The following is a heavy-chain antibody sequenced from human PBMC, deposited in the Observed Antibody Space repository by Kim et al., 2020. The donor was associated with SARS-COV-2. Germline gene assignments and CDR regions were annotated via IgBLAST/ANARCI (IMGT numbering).Heavy chain of an antibody. J-gene: IGHJ6*02. CDR3: ARERERDLLDPALYGSGSRYVYYYYGMDV. CDR1: GGTFSSYA. D-gene: IGHD3-10*01. V-gene: IGHV1-69*13. Sequence: SVKVSCKASGGTFSSYAISWVRQAPGQGLEWMGGIIPIFGTANYAQKFQGRVTITADESTSTAYMELSSLRSEDTAVYYCARERERDLLDPALYGSGSRYVYYYYGMDVWGQGTTVTVSS. CDR2: IIPIFGTA.